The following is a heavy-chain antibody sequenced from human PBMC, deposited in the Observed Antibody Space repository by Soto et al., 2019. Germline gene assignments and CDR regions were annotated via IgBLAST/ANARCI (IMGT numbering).Heavy chain of an antibody. CDR2: IRSKANSYAT. CDR3: TRRDSSDPH. J-gene: IGHJ4*02. CDR1: GFTFSGSA. D-gene: IGHD6-19*01. V-gene: IGHV3-73*01. Sequence: EVQLVESGGGLVQPWGSLKLSCAASGFTFSGSAMHWVRQASGKGLEWVGRIRSKANSYATAYAASVKGRFTISRDDSKNTAYLQMNSLKAEDTAVYYCTRRDSSDPHWGQGTLVTVSS.